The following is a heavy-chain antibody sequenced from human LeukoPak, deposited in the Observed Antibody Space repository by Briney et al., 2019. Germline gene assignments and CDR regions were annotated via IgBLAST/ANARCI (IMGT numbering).Heavy chain of an antibody. CDR2: ISWNSVSI. CDR3: ARVSFKFDY. V-gene: IGHV3-9*01. CDR1: GFTFDDYA. J-gene: IGHJ4*02. D-gene: IGHD3-3*02. Sequence: GRSLRLSCAASGFTFDDYAMHWVRQAPGEGLEWVSGISWNSVSIGYADSVKGRFTISRDNAKNSLYLQMNSLRAEDTAVYYCARVSFKFDYWGQGTLVTVSS.